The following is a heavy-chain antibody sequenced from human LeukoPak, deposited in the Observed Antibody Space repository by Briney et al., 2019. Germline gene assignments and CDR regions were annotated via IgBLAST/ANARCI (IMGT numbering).Heavy chain of an antibody. Sequence: ASVKVSCKASGYTFTSYGISWVRQAPGQGLEWMGWISAYNGNTNYAQKLQGRVTMTTDTSTSTAYMELRSLRSDDTAVYYCARVDYAWGSYRDPADHWGQGTLVTVSS. CDR1: GYTFTSYG. J-gene: IGHJ4*02. D-gene: IGHD3-16*02. CDR3: ARVDYAWGSYRDPADH. V-gene: IGHV1-18*01. CDR2: ISAYNGNT.